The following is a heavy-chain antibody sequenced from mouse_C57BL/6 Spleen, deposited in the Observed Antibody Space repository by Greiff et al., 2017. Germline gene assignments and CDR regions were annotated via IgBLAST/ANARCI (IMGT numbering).Heavy chain of an antibody. J-gene: IGHJ4*01. Sequence: EVKLVESGGGLVQPKGSLKLSCAASGFTFNTYAMHWVRQAPGKGLEWVARIRSKSSNYATYYADSVKDRFTISRDDSQSMLYLQMNNLKTEDTAVYYWVRDLNYYSNDYAMDYWGQGTSVTVSS. D-gene: IGHD2-5*01. V-gene: IGHV10-3*01. CDR3: VRDLNYYSNDYAMDY. CDR2: IRSKSSNYAT. CDR1: GFTFNTYA.